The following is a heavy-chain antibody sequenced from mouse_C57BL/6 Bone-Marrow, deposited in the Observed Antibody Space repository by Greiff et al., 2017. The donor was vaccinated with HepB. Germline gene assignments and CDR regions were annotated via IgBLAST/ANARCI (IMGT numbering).Heavy chain of an antibody. V-gene: IGHV1-81*01. CDR2: IYPRSGNT. CDR1: GYTFTSYG. J-gene: IGHJ3*01. Sequence: QVQLQQSGAELARPGASVKLSCKASGYTFTSYGISWVKQRTGQGLEWIGEIYPRSGNTYYNEKFKGKATLTADKSSSTAYMELRSLTSEDSAVYFCARPVWFAYWGQGTLVTVSA. CDR3: ARPVWFAY.